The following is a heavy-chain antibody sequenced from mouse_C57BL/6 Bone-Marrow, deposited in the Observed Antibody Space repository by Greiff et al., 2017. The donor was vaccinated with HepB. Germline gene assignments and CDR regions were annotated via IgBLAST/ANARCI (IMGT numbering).Heavy chain of an antibody. D-gene: IGHD4-1*02. CDR2: ILPGSGST. Sequence: VQLQQSGAELMKPGASVKLSCKATGYTFTGYWIEWVNQRPGHGLEWIGEILPGSGSTNYNEKFKGKATFTADTSSNTAYMQLSSLTTEDSAIYYCASQGGSFNWAWFAYWGQGTLVTVSA. J-gene: IGHJ3*01. CDR3: ASQGGSFNWAWFAY. CDR1: GYTFTGYW. V-gene: IGHV1-9*01.